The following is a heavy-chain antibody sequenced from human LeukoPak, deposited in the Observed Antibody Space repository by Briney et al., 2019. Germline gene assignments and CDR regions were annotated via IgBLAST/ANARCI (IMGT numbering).Heavy chain of an antibody. V-gene: IGHV4-59*01. D-gene: IGHD6-19*01. Sequence: PSETLSLTCTVSGGSISSYYWSWIRQPPGKGVEWIGDIYYSGSTNYNPSLKSRVTISVDTSKNQFSLKLSSVTAADTAVYYCARSRKGAIAVAGISTPYYYYYMDVWGKGTTVTVSS. CDR3: ARSRKGAIAVAGISTPYYYYYMDV. CDR2: IYYSGST. J-gene: IGHJ6*03. CDR1: GGSISSYY.